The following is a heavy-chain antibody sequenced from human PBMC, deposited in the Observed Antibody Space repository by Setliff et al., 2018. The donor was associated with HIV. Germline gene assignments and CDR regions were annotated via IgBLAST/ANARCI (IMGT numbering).Heavy chain of an antibody. CDR2: FDPEDGET. D-gene: IGHD4-17*01. CDR3: AADRRTVSILRGAFHV. CDR1: RYTLTELS. J-gene: IGHJ3*01. V-gene: IGHV1-24*01. Sequence: GASVKVSCKVSRYTLTELSIHWVRQTPGKGLEWMGGFDPEDGETIYAQNFQGRVTMSEDISTDTGYMELRSLTSEDTAVYFCAADRRTVSILRGAFHVWGQGTLVTVS.